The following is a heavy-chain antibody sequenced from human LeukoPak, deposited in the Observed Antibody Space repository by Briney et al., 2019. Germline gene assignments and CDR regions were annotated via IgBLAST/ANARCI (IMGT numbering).Heavy chain of an antibody. J-gene: IGHJ5*02. D-gene: IGHD6-19*01. CDR1: GGTFSSYA. V-gene: IGHV1-69*13. CDR3: ARVGSGWYNNWFDP. Sequence: SVKVSCTASGGTFSSYAISWVRQAPGQGLEWMGGIIPIFGTANYAQKFQGRVTITADESTSTAYMELSSLRSEDTAVYYCARVGSGWYNNWFDPWGQGTLVTVSS. CDR2: IIPIFGTA.